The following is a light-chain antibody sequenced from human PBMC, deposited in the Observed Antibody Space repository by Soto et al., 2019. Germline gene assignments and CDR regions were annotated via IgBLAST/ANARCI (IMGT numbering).Light chain of an antibody. J-gene: IGLJ1*01. V-gene: IGLV2-23*02. CDR1: SSDVGSYNL. CDR2: EVS. Sequence: QSVLTQPASVSGSPVQSITISCTGTSSDVGSYNLVSWYQHHPGKAPKLMIYEVSKRPSGVSNRFSGSKSGNTASLTISGLQAEDEADYYCCSYAGSSTPYVFGTGTKVTVL. CDR3: CSYAGSSTPYV.